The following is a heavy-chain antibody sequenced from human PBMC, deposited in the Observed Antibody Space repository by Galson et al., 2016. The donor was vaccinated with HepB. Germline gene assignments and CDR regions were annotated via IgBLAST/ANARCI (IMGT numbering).Heavy chain of an antibody. V-gene: IGHV3-48*03. CDR1: GFTFSSYE. D-gene: IGHD6-19*01. CDR3: ASSGWQIFDY. Sequence: SLRLSCAASGFTFSSYEMNWVRQAPGKGLGWVSYISSTGNTIYYADSVKGRFTISRDNAKNSLYLQMSSLRAEDTAVYYCASSGWQIFDYWGQGALVTVSS. CDR2: ISSTGNTI. J-gene: IGHJ4*02.